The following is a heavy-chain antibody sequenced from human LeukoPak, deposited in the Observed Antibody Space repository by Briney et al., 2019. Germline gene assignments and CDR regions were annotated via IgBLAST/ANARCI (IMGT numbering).Heavy chain of an antibody. V-gene: IGHV3-30*04. CDR3: ARENQRSSGSAGFFDY. CDR2: ISSDGNNK. D-gene: IGHD6-25*01. Sequence: QAGGSLRLSCAASGFTFSSYVMFWVCQAPGKGLEWVAAISSDGNNKYYADSVKGRFTISRDNSKNTLDVQMNSLRGEDTAVYYCARENQRSSGSAGFFDYWGQGALVTVSS. CDR1: GFTFSSYV. J-gene: IGHJ4*02.